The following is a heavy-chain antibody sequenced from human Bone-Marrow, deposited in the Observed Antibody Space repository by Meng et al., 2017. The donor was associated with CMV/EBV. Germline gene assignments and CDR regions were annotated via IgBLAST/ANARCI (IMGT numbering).Heavy chain of an antibody. V-gene: IGHV3-21*01. D-gene: IGHD3-16*01. CDR1: GFTFSTYF. CDR2: ISSSSSYI. CDR3: ARLGQSVAATYYFDY. Sequence: GGSLRLSCAASGFTFSTYFMNWVRQAPGKGLEWVSSISSSSSYIYYADSVKGRFTISRDNAKNSLYLQMNSLRAEDTAVYYCARLGQSVAATYYFDYWGQGTLVTVSS. J-gene: IGHJ4*02.